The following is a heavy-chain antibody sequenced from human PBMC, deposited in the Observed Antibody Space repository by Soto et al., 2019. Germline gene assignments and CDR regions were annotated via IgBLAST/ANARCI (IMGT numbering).Heavy chain of an antibody. V-gene: IGHV1-46*01. J-gene: IGHJ4*02. CDR1: GYTFTSFY. Sequence: QVQLVQSGAEVKKPGASVKVSCKASGYTFTSFYMHWVRQAPGQGLEWMGIINPSGGTTSYAQKFQGRVTMTRDTSTSTVYMELSSLRSEDTAVYYCARSAAAGAFDYWGQGTLVTVSS. D-gene: IGHD6-13*01. CDR2: INPSGGTT. CDR3: ARSAAAGAFDY.